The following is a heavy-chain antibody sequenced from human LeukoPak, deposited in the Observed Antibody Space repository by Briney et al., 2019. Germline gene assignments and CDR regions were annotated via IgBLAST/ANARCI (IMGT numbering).Heavy chain of an antibody. CDR3: ASVSFYGPDY. J-gene: IGHJ4*02. CDR1: GFTFTSYA. D-gene: IGHD5/OR15-5a*01. Sequence: GGSLRLSCAASGFTFTSYAMSWVRQAPGKGLEYVSSISTNGDSTYYANSVKGRFTISRDNSKNMVYLQMNSLRAEDTAVYYCASVSFYGPDYWGQGTLVTVSS. CDR2: ISTNGDST. V-gene: IGHV3-64*01.